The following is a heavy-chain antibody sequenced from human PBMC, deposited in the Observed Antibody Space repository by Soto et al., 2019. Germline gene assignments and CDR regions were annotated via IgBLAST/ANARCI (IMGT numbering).Heavy chain of an antibody. Sequence: QVQLVQSGAEVKKPGSSVKVSCKASGGTFSSYAISWVRQAPGQGLEWMGGIIPIFGTANYAQKFQGRVTITADKSTSTVYMELSSLRSEDTAVYYCARAYDFWSGYGGDYYYYGMDVWGQGTTVTVSS. D-gene: IGHD3-3*01. CDR2: IIPIFGTA. V-gene: IGHV1-69*06. J-gene: IGHJ6*02. CDR3: ARAYDFWSGYGGDYYYYGMDV. CDR1: GGTFSSYA.